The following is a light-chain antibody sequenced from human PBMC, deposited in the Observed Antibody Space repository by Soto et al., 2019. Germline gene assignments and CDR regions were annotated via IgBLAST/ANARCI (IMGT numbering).Light chain of an antibody. Sequence: SYELTQPPSVSVSPGQTVSITCSGDKLGDKYACWYQQKTGQSPVLVIYQDTKRPSGIPERFSGSNSGNTATLTISGTQAMDEADYYCQAWDSSTAVFGGGTKVTVL. J-gene: IGLJ3*02. CDR3: QAWDSSTAV. V-gene: IGLV3-1*01. CDR2: QDT. CDR1: KLGDKY.